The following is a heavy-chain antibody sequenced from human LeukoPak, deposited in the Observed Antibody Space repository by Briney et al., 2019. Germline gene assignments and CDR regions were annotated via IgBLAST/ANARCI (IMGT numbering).Heavy chain of an antibody. J-gene: IGHJ4*02. CDR2: ISAYNGNT. CDR1: GYTFTSYG. V-gene: IGHV1-18*01. D-gene: IGHD2-2*01. Sequence: GASVKVSCKASGYTFTSYGISWVRQAPGQGLEWMGWISAYNGNTNYAQKLQGRVTMTTDTSTSTAYMELRSLRSDDTAVYYCARVRRYCSSTSCQNLYYFDYWGQGTLVTVSS. CDR3: ARVRRYCSSTSCQNLYYFDY.